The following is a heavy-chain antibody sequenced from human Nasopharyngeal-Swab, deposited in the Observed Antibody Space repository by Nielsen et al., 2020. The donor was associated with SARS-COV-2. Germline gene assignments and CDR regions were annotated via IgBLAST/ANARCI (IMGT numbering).Heavy chain of an antibody. V-gene: IGHV3-9*01. J-gene: IGHJ4*02. Sequence: GGSLRLSCAASGFTFDDYAMHWVRQAPGKGLEWVSGISWNSGSIGYADSVKGRFTISRDNAKNSLYLQMNSLRAEDTAVYYCARDPLVYDSSGYGHFDYWGQGTPVTVSS. CDR3: ARDPLVYDSSGYGHFDY. CDR1: GFTFDDYA. D-gene: IGHD3-22*01. CDR2: ISWNSGSI.